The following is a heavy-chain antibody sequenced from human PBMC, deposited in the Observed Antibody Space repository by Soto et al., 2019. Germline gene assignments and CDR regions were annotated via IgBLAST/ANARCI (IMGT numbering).Heavy chain of an antibody. V-gene: IGHV1-18*01. D-gene: IGHD5-12*01. J-gene: IGHJ6*02. CDR2: ISPDNSNT. Sequence: ASAELSWKASGYTFTINGINWVRQAPGQGLEWMGWISPDNSNTNYAQKLQGRVTMTTDTSTSTAYMELRSLRSDDTAVYYCARALGYSGYAGMDVWGQGPTVTV. CDR3: ARALGYSGYAGMDV. CDR1: GYTFTING.